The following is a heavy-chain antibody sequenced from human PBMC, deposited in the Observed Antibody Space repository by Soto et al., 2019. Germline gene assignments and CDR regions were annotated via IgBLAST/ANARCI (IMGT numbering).Heavy chain of an antibody. CDR2: SNHSGST. CDR3: EREGQQLPGYYGMDV. Sequence: SETLPLTCAVYGGSFSCYYWSWIRQPPGKGLEWIGESNHSGSTNYNPSLKSRVTISVDTSKNQFSLKLSSVTAADTAVYYCEREGQQLPGYYGMDVCGQGTRVTVSS. CDR1: GGSFSCYY. V-gene: IGHV4-34*01. J-gene: IGHJ6*02. D-gene: IGHD6-13*01.